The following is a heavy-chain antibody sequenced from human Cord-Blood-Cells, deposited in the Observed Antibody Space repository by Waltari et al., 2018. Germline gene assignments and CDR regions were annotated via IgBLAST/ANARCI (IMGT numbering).Heavy chain of an antibody. V-gene: IGHV3-7*01. CDR3: AGTIAAAGTVWY. CDR1: GFTFSTYW. D-gene: IGHD6-13*01. CDR2: IKQDGSEK. Sequence: EVQLVVSGGGLVQPGGSLRLSCAAPGFTFSTYWMTWVRQAPGKGLEWVANIKQDGSEKYYVDSVKGRFTISRDNAKNSLYLQMNSLRAEDTAVYYCAGTIAAAGTVWYWGQGTLVTVSS. J-gene: IGHJ4*02.